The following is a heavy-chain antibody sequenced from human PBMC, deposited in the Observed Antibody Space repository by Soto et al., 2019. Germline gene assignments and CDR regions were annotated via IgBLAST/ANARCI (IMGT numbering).Heavy chain of an antibody. CDR3: AKDRGWVCSSTSCHLSGMSYYGMDV. CDR2: ISYDGSNK. Sequence: QVQLVESGGGVVQPGRSLRLSCAASGFTFSSYGMHWVRQAPGKGLEGVAVISYDGSNKYYADSVKGRFTISRDNSKNTLYLQMNSLRAEDTAVYYCAKDRGWVCSSTSCHLSGMSYYGMDVWGQWTKVTVSS. CDR1: GFTFSSYG. V-gene: IGHV3-30*18. J-gene: IGHJ6*02. D-gene: IGHD2-2*01.